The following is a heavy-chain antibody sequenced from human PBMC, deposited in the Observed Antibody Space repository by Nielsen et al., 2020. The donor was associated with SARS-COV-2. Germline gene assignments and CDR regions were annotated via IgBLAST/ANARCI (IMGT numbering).Heavy chain of an antibody. V-gene: IGHV4-34*01. Sequence: PGKGLEWIGEIYHSGSTNYNPSLKSRVTISVDTSKNQFSLELSSVTAADTAVYYCARGGVAAAGLGYYYYYGMDVWGQGTTVTVSS. D-gene: IGHD6-13*01. CDR3: ARGGVAAAGLGYYYYYGMDV. CDR2: IYHSGST. J-gene: IGHJ6*02.